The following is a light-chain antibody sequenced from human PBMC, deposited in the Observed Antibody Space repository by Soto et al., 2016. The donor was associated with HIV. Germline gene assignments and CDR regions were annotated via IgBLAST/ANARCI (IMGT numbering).Light chain of an antibody. CDR1: QGIRKD. CDR2: AAS. Sequence: DIQLTQSPSSLSASVGDRVTITCRAGQGIRKDLGWYHQKPGKAPQRLIQAASTLHSGAPSRFIGRGYGTEFTLTISSLQPEDFGTYYCLQHNGFPRSFGQGTRVEI. CDR3: LQHNGFPRS. V-gene: IGKV1-17*01. J-gene: IGKJ1*01.